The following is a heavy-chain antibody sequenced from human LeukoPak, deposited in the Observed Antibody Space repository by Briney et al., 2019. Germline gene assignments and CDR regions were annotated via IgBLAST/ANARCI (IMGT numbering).Heavy chain of an antibody. CDR1: GDSVSSNSGA. CDR2: AYYRSQWYN. V-gene: IGHV6-1*01. D-gene: IGHD3-10*01. J-gene: IGHJ4*02. CDR3: AREEAGTYGFQY. Sequence: SQTLSLTCAIFGDSVSSNSGAWNWIRQSPSRGLEWLGRAYYRSQWYNDYAFSVKGRIAINADTSKNHISLQLNSVTPEDTAVYYCAREEAGTYGFQYWGQGTLVSVSS.